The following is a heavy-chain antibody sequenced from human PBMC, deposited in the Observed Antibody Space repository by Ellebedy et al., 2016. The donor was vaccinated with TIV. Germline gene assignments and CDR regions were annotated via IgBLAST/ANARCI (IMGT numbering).Heavy chain of an antibody. D-gene: IGHD5-18*01. CDR1: GFTFSNAW. CDR3: TTVYRYNYDSV. Sequence: GGSLRLSCAASGFTFSNAWMNWVRQAPGKGLEWVGRIKSKTDGGAADYAAPVTGRFTISRDDSTNTLYLQMNSLKTEDTAVYFCTTVYRYNYDSVWGQGTLVTVSS. J-gene: IGHJ4*02. V-gene: IGHV3-15*01. CDR2: IKSKTDGGAA.